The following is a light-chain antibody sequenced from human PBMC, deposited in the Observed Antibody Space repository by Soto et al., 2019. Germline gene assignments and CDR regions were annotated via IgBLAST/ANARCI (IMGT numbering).Light chain of an antibody. J-gene: IGLJ2*01. V-gene: IGLV1-40*01. CDR3: QSYDNSLTGSHVVFGLRGSHVV. CDR2: GNI. Sequence: QSVLTQPPSVSGAPGQRVTISCTGNSSNIGAGFDVHWYQQLPASAPKLLIYGNINRPSGVPDRFSGSKSGASASLAITGLQAEDEADYYCQSYDNSLTGSHVVFGLRGSHVVFGGGTKVTVL. CDR1: SSNIGAGFD.